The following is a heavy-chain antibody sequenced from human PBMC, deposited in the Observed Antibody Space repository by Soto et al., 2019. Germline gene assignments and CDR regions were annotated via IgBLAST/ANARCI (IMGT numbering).Heavy chain of an antibody. CDR3: AKDLLRARQYYYGMDV. CDR2: ISYDGSNK. V-gene: IGHV3-30*18. J-gene: IGHJ6*02. Sequence: QVQLVESGGGVVQPGRSLRLSCAASGFTFSSYGMHWVRQAPGKGLEWVAVISYDGSNKYYADSVKGRFTISRDNSKNTLYLQMNSLRAEDTAVYYCAKDLLRARQYYYGMDVWGQGTTATVSS. D-gene: IGHD4-4*01. CDR1: GFTFSSYG.